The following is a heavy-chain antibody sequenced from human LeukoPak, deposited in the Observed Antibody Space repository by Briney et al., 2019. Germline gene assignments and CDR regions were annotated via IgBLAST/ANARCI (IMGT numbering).Heavy chain of an antibody. Sequence: QTGGSLRLSCAASGNYWMNWVRQAPGKGLVWVSHVNSDGSWTSHADSVKGRFTISKDNAKNTVYLQMNNLRTEDTAVYYCVSFYETNWGRGTLVTVSS. CDR1: GNYW. CDR3: VSFYETN. J-gene: IGHJ4*02. V-gene: IGHV3-74*01. D-gene: IGHD2-2*01. CDR2: VNSDGSWT.